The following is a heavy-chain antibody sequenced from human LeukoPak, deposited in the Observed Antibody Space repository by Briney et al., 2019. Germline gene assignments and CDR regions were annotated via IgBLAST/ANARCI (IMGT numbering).Heavy chain of an antibody. CDR2: TYYSGST. Sequence: SETLSLTCTVSAGSVSSYEYYWGWIRQPPGKGLEWIGNTYYSGSTYYNPSLKSRLTMSVDTSKNQFSLKMSSVTAADTAVYYCARLSKGRYFDYIFDHWGQGALVPVSS. CDR3: ARLSKGRYFDYIFDH. CDR1: AGSVSSYEYY. V-gene: IGHV4-39*01. J-gene: IGHJ4*02. D-gene: IGHD3-9*01.